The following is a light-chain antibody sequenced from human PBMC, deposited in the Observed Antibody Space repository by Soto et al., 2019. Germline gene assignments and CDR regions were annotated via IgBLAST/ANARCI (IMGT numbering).Light chain of an antibody. CDR1: RGHSSYA. CDR3: QTWGTGIQV. V-gene: IGLV4-69*01. CDR2: LNSDGSH. Sequence: QPVLTQSPSASASLGASVKLACTQSRGHSSYAIAWHQQQPEKGPRYLMKLNSDGSHSKGDGIPDRFSGSSSGAERYLTISSLQSEDEADYYCQTWGTGIQVFGGGTKLTVL. J-gene: IGLJ3*02.